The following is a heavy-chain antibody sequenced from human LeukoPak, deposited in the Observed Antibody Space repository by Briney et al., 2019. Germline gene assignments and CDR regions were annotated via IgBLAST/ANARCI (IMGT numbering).Heavy chain of an antibody. J-gene: IGHJ4*02. CDR1: GGSISSGGYS. CDR3: AGSGYDIDY. Sequence: KASETLSLTCAVSGGSISSGGYSWSWIRQPPGKGLEWIGYIYHSGSTYYNPSLKSRVTISVDRSKNQFSLKLSSVTAADTAVYYCAGSGYDIDYWGQGTLVTVSS. D-gene: IGHD5-12*01. V-gene: IGHV4-30-2*01. CDR2: IYHSGST.